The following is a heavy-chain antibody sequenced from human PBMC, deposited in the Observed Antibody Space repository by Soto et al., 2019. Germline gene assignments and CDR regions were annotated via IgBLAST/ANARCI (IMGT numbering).Heavy chain of an antibody. V-gene: IGHV1-18*01. CDR3: ASEGPAPYYYYGMDV. J-gene: IGHJ6*02. Sequence: QVQLVQSRGEVKKPGASVKVSCKTSGYSFTTYGISWVRQAPGQGLEWMGWISGYNGNTNYAQNLQGRVTMTTDTSTSTAYMELRSLRSADTAVYYCASEGPAPYYYYGMDVWGQGSTVTVSS. CDR2: ISGYNGNT. CDR1: GYSFTTYG.